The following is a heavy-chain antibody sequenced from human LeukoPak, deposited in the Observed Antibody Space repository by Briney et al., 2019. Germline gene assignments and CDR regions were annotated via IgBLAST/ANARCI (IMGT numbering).Heavy chain of an antibody. V-gene: IGHV4-34*01. CDR1: GGSFSGYY. D-gene: IGHD3-10*01. CDR2: IYYSGST. J-gene: IGHJ5*02. CDR3: ARHGPRTITMVRGVISWFDP. Sequence: SETLSLTCAVYGGSFSGYYWGWIRQPPGKGLEWIGSIYYSGSTYYNPSLKSRVTISVDTSKNQFSLKLSSVTAADTAVYYCARHGPRTITMVRGVISWFDPWGQGTLVTVSS.